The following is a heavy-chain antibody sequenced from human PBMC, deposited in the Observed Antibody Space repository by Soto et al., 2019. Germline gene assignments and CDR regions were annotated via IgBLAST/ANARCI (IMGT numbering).Heavy chain of an antibody. CDR3: ARVGLETQVY. CDR1: GGSISSGDYY. Sequence: TSETLSLTCTVSGGSISSGDYYWSWIRQPPGKGLEWIGYIYYSGSTYYNPSLKSRVTISVDTSKNQFPLKLSSVTAADTAVYYCARVGLETQVYWGQGTLVTVSS. V-gene: IGHV4-30-4*01. CDR2: IYYSGST. J-gene: IGHJ4*02.